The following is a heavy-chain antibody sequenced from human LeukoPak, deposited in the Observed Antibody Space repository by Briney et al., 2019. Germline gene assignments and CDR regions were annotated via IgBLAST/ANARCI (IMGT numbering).Heavy chain of an antibody. CDR1: GGSISSGGYY. Sequence: PSETLSLTCTVSGGSISSGGYYWSWIRQHPGKGLEWIGDIYYSGSTYYNPSLKSRVTISVDTSKNQFSLKLSSVTAADTAVYYCARERLHYYDSSGYYLYFDYWGQGTLVTVFS. CDR2: IYYSGST. D-gene: IGHD3-22*01. V-gene: IGHV4-31*03. CDR3: ARERLHYYDSSGYYLYFDY. J-gene: IGHJ4*02.